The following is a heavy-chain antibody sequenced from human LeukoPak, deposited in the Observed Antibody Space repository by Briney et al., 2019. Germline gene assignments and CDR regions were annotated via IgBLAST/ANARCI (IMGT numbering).Heavy chain of an antibody. V-gene: IGHV3-11*01. CDR1: GFTFSDYY. D-gene: IGHD3-10*01. CDR3: ARDSYGSGSYCDEIDY. J-gene: IGHJ4*02. Sequence: GGSLRLSCAASGFTFSDYYMSWIRQAPGKGLEWVSYISSSGSTIYYADSVKGRFTISRGNAKNSLYLQMNSLRAEDTAVYYCARDSYGSGSYCDEIDYWGQGTLVTVSS. CDR2: ISSSGSTI.